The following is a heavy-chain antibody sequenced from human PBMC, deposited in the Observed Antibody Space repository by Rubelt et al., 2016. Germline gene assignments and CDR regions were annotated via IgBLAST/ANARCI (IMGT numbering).Heavy chain of an antibody. D-gene: IGHD1-26*01. CDR3: ATDPVGATVRHLDY. CDR1: GFTFNTYV. V-gene: IGHV3-30*04. CDR2: ISSDGSIR. Sequence: GGGVVQPGRSLRLSCAASGFTFNTYVMHWVRQAPGKGLEWVAVISSDGSIRYYGDSVKGRFTISRDNSKNTLYLQMNSLRGDDTALYYCATDPVGATVRHLDYWGQGTLVTVSS. J-gene: IGHJ4*02.